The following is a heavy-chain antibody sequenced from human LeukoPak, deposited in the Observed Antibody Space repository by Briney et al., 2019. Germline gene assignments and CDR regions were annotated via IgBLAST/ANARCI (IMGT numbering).Heavy chain of an antibody. CDR3: ARSSIAARYYFDY. D-gene: IGHD6-6*01. CDR1: GGSISSSRYY. CDR2: IYASGST. V-gene: IGHV4-61*02. Sequence: SETLSLTCTVSGGSISSSRYYWSWIRQPAGKGLEWIGRIYASGSTNYNPSLKSRVTISIDTSKNQFSLKLSSVTAADTAVYYCARSSIAARYYFDYWGQGTLVTVSS. J-gene: IGHJ4*02.